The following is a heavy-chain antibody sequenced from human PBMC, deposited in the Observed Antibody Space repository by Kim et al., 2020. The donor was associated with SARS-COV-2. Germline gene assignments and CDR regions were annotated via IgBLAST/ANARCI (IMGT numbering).Heavy chain of an antibody. V-gene: IGHV4-34*01. J-gene: IGHJ5*02. D-gene: IGHD4-17*01. CDR1: GGSFSGYY. CDR2: INHSGST. CDR3: ARGKSPYGGNPTNWFDP. Sequence: SETLSLTCAVYGGSFSGYYWSWIRQPPGKGLEWIGEINHSGSTNYNPSLKSRVTISVDTSKNQFSLKLSSVTAADTAVYYCARGKSPYGGNPTNWFDPWGQGTLVTVSS.